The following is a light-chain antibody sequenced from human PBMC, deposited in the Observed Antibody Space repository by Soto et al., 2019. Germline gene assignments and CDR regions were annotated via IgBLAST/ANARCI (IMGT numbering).Light chain of an antibody. CDR3: QQYGDWPPDT. CDR2: DAS. V-gene: IGKV3-15*01. Sequence: EIVMTQSPATMSVSPGDRATLSCRASQSVSRNLAWYQQQPGHPPRLLIYDASTRATGVPARFGGSGSGTECTLTISGLQSEDFAVYYCQQYGDWPPDTFGQGTKVEI. J-gene: IGKJ2*01. CDR1: QSVSRN.